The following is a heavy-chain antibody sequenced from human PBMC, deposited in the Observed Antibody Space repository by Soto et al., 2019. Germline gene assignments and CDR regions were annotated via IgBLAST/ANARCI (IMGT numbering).Heavy chain of an antibody. CDR2: ISYDATKT. V-gene: IGHV3-30*03. CDR3: ARHGESKYFDY. Sequence: PGGSLRLSCTVSTFTSGFIFNDYGIHWVRQSPGRGPEWVALISYDATKTYYPDSVRGRFTISRDHSKNTVYLQINSLRPEDTAIYYCARHGESKYFDYWGQGTLVTVSS. J-gene: IGHJ4*02. CDR1: TFTSGFIFNDYG. D-gene: IGHD4-17*01.